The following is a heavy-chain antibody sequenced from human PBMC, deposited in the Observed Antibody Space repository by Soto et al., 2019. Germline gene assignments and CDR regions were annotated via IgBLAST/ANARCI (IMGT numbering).Heavy chain of an antibody. V-gene: IGHV3-33*01. CDR1: GFTFSAYG. J-gene: IGHJ4*02. Sequence: QLQLVESGGGVVQPGRSLRLSCAVSGFTFSAYGMHWVRQAPGTGLEWVALIWRDGSNTYYSDSVKGRFTISKDNSKTTLYLQMNSLRADDTAVYYCARDLSKGGYFDCWGQGNLVTVSS. CDR3: ARDLSKGGYFDC. CDR2: IWRDGSNT.